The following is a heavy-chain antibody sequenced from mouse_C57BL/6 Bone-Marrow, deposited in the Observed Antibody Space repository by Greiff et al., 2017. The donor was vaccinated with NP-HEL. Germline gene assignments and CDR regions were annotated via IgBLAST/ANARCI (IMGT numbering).Heavy chain of an antibody. V-gene: IGHV1-55*01. Sequence: QVQLKQPGAELVKPGASVKMSCKASGYTFTSYWITWVKQRPGQGLEWIGDIYPGSGSTNYNEKFKSKATLTVDTSSSTAYMQLSSLTSEDSAVYYCARLYDGYYPWYFDVWGTGTTVTVSS. D-gene: IGHD2-3*01. CDR1: GYTFTSYW. J-gene: IGHJ1*03. CDR3: ARLYDGYYPWYFDV. CDR2: IYPGSGST.